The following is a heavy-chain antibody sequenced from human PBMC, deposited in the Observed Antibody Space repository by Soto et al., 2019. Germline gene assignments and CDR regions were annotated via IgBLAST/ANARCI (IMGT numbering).Heavy chain of an antibody. CDR1: GFTFSSYA. V-gene: IGHV3-23*01. CDR3: AKGFVGSWIQLLLPGAFDI. J-gene: IGHJ3*02. Sequence: EVQLLESGGGLVQPGGSLRLSCAASGFTFSSYAMSWVRQAPGKGLEWVSTISGSGGSTYYADSVKGRFTISRDNSKNTLYLQMNSLRAEDTAVYYCAKGFVGSWIQLLLPGAFDIWGQGTMVTVSS. D-gene: IGHD5-18*01. CDR2: ISGSGGST.